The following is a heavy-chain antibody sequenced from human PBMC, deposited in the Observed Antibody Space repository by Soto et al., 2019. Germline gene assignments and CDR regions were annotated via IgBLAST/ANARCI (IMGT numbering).Heavy chain of an antibody. V-gene: IGHV3-48*02. Sequence: GGSLRLSCAASGFTFSSYSMNWVRQAPGKGLEWVSYISSSSSTIYYADSVKGRFTISRDNAKNSLYRQMNSLRDEETAVYYCARVALAYCGGDCYSGSFDYWGQGTLVTVSS. D-gene: IGHD2-21*02. CDR3: ARVALAYCGGDCYSGSFDY. J-gene: IGHJ4*02. CDR1: GFTFSSYS. CDR2: ISSSSSTI.